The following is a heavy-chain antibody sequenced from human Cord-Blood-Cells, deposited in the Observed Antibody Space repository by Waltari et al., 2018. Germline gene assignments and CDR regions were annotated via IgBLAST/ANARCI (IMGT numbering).Heavy chain of an antibody. J-gene: IGHJ4*02. V-gene: IGHV6-1*01. CDR2: TYYRSKWYN. Sequence: QVQPQQSGPGLVKPSQTLSPTCAISGDSVSRNSAACNWIRQSPSTRLEWLGRTYYRSKWYNDYAVSVKSRITINPDTSKNQFSLQLNSVTPEDTAVYYCAREELGHDILTGRLDYWGQGTLVTVSS. D-gene: IGHD3-9*01. CDR3: AREELGHDILTGRLDY. CDR1: GDSVSRNSAA.